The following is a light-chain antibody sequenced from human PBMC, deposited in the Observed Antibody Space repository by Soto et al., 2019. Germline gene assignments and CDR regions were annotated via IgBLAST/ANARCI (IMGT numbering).Light chain of an antibody. CDR2: DAS. V-gene: IGKV3-11*01. CDR1: QSVSSY. J-gene: IGKJ4*01. Sequence: EIVLTLSPGTLSLSKGERATLSCRASQSVSSYLAWYQQKPGQAPRLLIYDASNRATGIPARFSGSGSATDFTLTISSLEPEDSAVYYCQQRYNWPLTFGGGTKGDIK. CDR3: QQRYNWPLT.